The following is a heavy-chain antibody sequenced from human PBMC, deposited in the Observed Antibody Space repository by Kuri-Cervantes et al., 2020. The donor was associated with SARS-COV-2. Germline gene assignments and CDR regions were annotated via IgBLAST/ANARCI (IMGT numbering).Heavy chain of an antibody. CDR2: IHHSGYT. CDR1: GDSVSNDNHY. CDR3: ARVRGSIASVGEEWFDP. J-gene: IGHJ5*02. Sequence: GSLRLSCTVPGDSVSNDNHYWTWIRQPPGKGLEWIAYIHHSGYTNHNPSLKSRVTISTDTSENQFSLKLSSVTAADTAVYYCARVRGSIASVGEEWFDPWGQGTLVTVSS. D-gene: IGHD3-10*01. V-gene: IGHV4-61*01.